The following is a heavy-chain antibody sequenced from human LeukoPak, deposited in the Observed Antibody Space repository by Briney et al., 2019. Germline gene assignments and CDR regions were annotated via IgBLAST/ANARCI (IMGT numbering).Heavy chain of an antibody. Sequence: GALRLSCAASGFTFSNYWMSWVRQAPGKGLEWVANIKQDGSEKYYVGSVKGRFTISRDNADNSLYLQMNSLRAEDTAVYYCARLRTFDYWGQGTLVTVSS. J-gene: IGHJ4*02. CDR2: IKQDGSEK. CDR3: ARLRTFDY. V-gene: IGHV3-7*03. CDR1: GFTFSNYW. D-gene: IGHD1-14*01.